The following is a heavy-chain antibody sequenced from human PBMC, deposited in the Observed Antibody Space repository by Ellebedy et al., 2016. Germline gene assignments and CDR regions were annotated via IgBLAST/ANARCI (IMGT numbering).Heavy chain of an antibody. D-gene: IGHD4-17*01. Sequence: GGSLTLSXATSGIAFSDFFMGWVRRAPGKGLEWVATISAGGETTYLADSVRGRFTVSRDNSKSILYLHMNNLRADDTAVYYCRPGHYANLWGHGTLVTVSS. CDR3: RPGHYANL. CDR1: GIAFSDFF. CDR2: ISAGGETT. V-gene: IGHV3-23*01. J-gene: IGHJ5*02.